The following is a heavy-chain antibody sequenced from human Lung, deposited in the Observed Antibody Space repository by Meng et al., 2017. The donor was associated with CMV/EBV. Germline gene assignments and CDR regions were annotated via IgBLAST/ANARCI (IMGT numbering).Heavy chain of an antibody. D-gene: IGHD3-10*01. CDR3: ATGATLDY. Sequence: GESLKISCVASGFTFSDFYLSWMRQAPGKGLEWVSYISRDGSSTYHADSVKGRFTISRDNAKSSLYLTMDNLAVEDTAVYYCATGATLDYWGQGTLVTVST. CDR2: ISRDGSST. J-gene: IGHJ4*02. CDR1: GFTFSDFY. V-gene: IGHV3-11*04.